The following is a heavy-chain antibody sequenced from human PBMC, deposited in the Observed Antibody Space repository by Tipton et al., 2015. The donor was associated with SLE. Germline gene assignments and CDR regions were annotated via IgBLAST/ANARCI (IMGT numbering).Heavy chain of an antibody. V-gene: IGHV4-59*01. CDR3: ARGNSYYYGMDV. D-gene: IGHD3-10*01. CDR1: GGSISSYS. Sequence: TLSLTCTVSGGSISSYSWSWIRQPPGKGLEWIGYIYYSGRNSYNPSLKSRVTISVDTSKNQFSLKLSSVTAADTAVYYCARGNSYYYGMDVWGQGTTVTVSS. CDR2: IYYSGRN. J-gene: IGHJ6*02.